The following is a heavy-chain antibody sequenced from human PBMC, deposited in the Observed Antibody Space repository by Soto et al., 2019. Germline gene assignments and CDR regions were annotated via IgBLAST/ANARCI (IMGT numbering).Heavy chain of an antibody. CDR2: ISHSGTS. CDR3: ARVVVSITRGAFDA. CDR1: GGSISSSHW. Sequence: QVQLQESGPGLVKPSGTLSLTCAVSGGSISSSHWWTWVRQSPGKGLDYIGEISHSGTSNSNPSLRSRVTLPVDGSKNHFSLTLTPFTAADAAVYYCARVVVSITRGAFDAWGQGTPVIVSS. V-gene: IGHV4-4*02. J-gene: IGHJ3*01. D-gene: IGHD1-20*01.